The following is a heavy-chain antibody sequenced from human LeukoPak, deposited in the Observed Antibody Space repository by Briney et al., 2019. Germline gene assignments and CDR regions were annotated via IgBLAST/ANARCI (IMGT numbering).Heavy chain of an antibody. CDR2: ISGSGDST. J-gene: IGHJ4*02. CDR3: AKDPTAASSGSLYYFDY. Sequence: GGSLRLSCAASGFTFSSYAMSWVRQAPGKGLEWVSSISGSGDSTYHADSVKGRFTISRDNSKNTLYLQMNSLRAEDTAVYYCAKDPTAASSGSLYYFDYWGQGTLVTVSS. V-gene: IGHV3-23*01. D-gene: IGHD3-22*01. CDR1: GFTFSSYA.